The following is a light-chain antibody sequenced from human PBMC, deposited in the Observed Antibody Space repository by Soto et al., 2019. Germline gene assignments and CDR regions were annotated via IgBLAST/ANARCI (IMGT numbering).Light chain of an antibody. CDR1: QNISIY. CDR3: QQCSNWPPATT. Sequence: EIVLTQSPATLSLSPGERATLSCRASQNISIYLAWYQQRPGQAPRLLIYDASNRANGIPARFSGSDSGTDFTLTISSLGPEDFAVPSGQQCSNWPPATTFGPGTRLNIK. CDR2: DAS. V-gene: IGKV3-11*01. J-gene: IGKJ5*01.